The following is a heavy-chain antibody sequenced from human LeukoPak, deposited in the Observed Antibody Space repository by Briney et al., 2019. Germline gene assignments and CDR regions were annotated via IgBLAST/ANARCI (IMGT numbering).Heavy chain of an antibody. D-gene: IGHD6-19*01. CDR3: ACSSSGWFDY. J-gene: IGHJ4*02. CDR1: GGSISSYY. Sequence: SETLSLTCTVSGGSISSYYWSWIRQPPGKGLEWIGYIYYSGSTNYNPSLKCRVTISVDTSKNQFSLKLSSVTAADTAVYYCACSSSGWFDYWGQGTLVTVSS. CDR2: IYYSGST. V-gene: IGHV4-59*08.